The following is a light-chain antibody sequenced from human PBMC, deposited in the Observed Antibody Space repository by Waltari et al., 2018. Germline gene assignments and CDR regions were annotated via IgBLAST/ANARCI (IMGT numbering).Light chain of an antibody. CDR1: SSDVGASKS. J-gene: IGLJ2*01. CDR3: SSYAGRNTVI. V-gene: IGLV2-8*01. Sequence: QSALTQPPSASGSPGQSVTISCPGTSSDVGASKSVSWYQLRPGKPPKLLIFGVNNRPSWVPDRFSGSRSGNTASLTVSGLQADDEADYFCSSYAGRNTVIFGGGTKLTVL. CDR2: GVN.